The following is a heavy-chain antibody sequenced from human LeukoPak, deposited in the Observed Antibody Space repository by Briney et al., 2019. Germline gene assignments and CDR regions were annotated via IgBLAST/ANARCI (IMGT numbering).Heavy chain of an antibody. Sequence: GGSLRLSCAASGFIFSNYAMSWVRQAPGKGLEWVSFISGDSSHIYNVDSLKGRFTISRDNAKNLLYLQMNSLRGEDTAVYYCARDLSTSHWSYSGTDVWGQGTTVTVSS. V-gene: IGHV3-21*01. J-gene: IGHJ6*02. CDR3: ARDLSTSHWSYSGTDV. CDR1: GFIFSNYA. D-gene: IGHD2-2*01. CDR2: ISGDSSHI.